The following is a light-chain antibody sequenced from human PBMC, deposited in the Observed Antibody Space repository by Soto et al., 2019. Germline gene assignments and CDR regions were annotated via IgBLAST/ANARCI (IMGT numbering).Light chain of an antibody. CDR3: QQYNNWPGFT. CDR2: GAS. J-gene: IGKJ3*01. CDR1: QSVSSN. V-gene: IGKV3-15*01. Sequence: EIVMTQSPATLSVSPGERATLSCRASQSVSSNLAWYQQKPGQAPRLLIYGASTRATGIPDRFSGSRSGTEFTLTISSLQSEDFAVYYCQQYNNWPGFTFGPGTNVDIK.